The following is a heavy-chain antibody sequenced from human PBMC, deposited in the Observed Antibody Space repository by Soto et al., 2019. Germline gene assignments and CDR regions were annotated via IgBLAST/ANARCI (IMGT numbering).Heavy chain of an antibody. CDR1: GFTFSSYA. V-gene: IGHV3-64*01. D-gene: IGHD2-15*01. J-gene: IGHJ5*02. CDR2: ISSNGGST. Sequence: GGSLRLSCAASGFTFSSYAMHWVRQAPGKGLEYVSAISSNGGSTYYANSVKGRFTISRDNSKNTLYLQMGSLRAEDMAVYYCARGLRCSGGSCYPNNWFDPWGQGTLVTVSS. CDR3: ARGLRCSGGSCYPNNWFDP.